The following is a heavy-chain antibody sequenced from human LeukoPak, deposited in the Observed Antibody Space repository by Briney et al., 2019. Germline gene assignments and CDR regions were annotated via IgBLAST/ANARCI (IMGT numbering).Heavy chain of an antibody. CDR2: ISGSGGST. CDR3: AKLPIREVRGVIRGGFDY. J-gene: IGHJ4*02. Sequence: PGGSLRLSCAASGFTFSSYAMSWVRQAPGKGPEWVSAISGSGGSTYYADSVKGRFTISRDNSKNTLYLQMNSLRAEDTAIYYCAKLPIREVRGVIRGGFDYWGQGTLVTVSS. CDR1: GFTFSSYA. V-gene: IGHV3-23*01. D-gene: IGHD3-10*01.